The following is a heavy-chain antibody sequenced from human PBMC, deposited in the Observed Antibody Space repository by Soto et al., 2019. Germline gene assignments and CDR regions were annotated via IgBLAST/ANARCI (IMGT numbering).Heavy chain of an antibody. CDR1: GGSIRVQSYY. V-gene: IGHV4-39*01. D-gene: IGHD1-20*01. J-gene: IGHJ5*02. CDR2: SYYSGTS. Sequence: PSQTLSLTCTVSGGSIRVQSYYWTWMRQTPGKGLEWVGSSYYSGTSYFNPALKGRVTISVDTSTNQFSLRLTSVNAADTVVYYCKRRYNRNEYYFDTWGQATLVT. CDR3: KRRYNRNEYYFDT.